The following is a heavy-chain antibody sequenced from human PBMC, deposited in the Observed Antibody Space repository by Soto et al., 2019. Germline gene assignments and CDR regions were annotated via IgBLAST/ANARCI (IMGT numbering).Heavy chain of an antibody. CDR1: VYTFTSYG. Sequence: ASGNVSCMASVYTFTSYGISWVRQAPGQGLELVGWISSYNGNTNXAQNLQCRVXMTTDASTGSSXMELRXLRADGTAGXYCALRRLRDSMDLDYWVQGTLVTVSS. D-gene: IGHD3-22*01. CDR2: ISSYNGNT. V-gene: IGHV1-18*01. CDR3: ALRRLRDSMDLDY. J-gene: IGHJ4*02.